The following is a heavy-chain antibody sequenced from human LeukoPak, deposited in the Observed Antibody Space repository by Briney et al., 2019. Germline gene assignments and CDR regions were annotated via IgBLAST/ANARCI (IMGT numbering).Heavy chain of an antibody. J-gene: IGHJ4*02. CDR2: IYYSGST. D-gene: IGHD6-19*01. CDR1: GGSISGPYSY. CDR3: ARSRLVPFFDY. Sequence: PSETLSLTCTVSGGSISGPYSYWGWIRQPPGKGLEWIGYIYYSGSTNYNPSLKSRVTISVDTSKNQFSLKLSSVTAADTAVYYCARSRLVPFFDYWGQGTLVTVSS. V-gene: IGHV4-61*01.